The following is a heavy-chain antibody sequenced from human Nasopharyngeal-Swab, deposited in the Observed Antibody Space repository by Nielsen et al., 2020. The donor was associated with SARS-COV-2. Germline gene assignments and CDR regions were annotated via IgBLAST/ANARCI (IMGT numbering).Heavy chain of an antibody. V-gene: IGHV3-9*01. J-gene: IGHJ5*02. D-gene: IGHD3-22*01. Sequence: SLKISCAASGFTFDDYAMHWVRQAPGKGLEWVSGISWNSGSIGYADSVKGRFTISRDNAKNSLYLQMNSLRAEDTAVYYCARDNYDSSGVNWFDPWGQGTLVTVSS. CDR2: ISWNSGSI. CDR1: GFTFDDYA. CDR3: ARDNYDSSGVNWFDP.